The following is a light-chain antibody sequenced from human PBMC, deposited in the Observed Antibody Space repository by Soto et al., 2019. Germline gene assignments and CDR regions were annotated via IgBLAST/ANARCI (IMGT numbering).Light chain of an antibody. CDR1: QSVSSN. CDR2: GAS. Sequence: EIVMTQSPATLSVSPCVTGSVSCRASQSVSSNLAWYQQKPGQSPRLLIYGASTRATGIPARFSGSGSGTEFTLPISSLQSEDFAVYYCQQYNNWITFGQGTRLEIK. V-gene: IGKV3-15*01. CDR3: QQYNNWIT. J-gene: IGKJ5*01.